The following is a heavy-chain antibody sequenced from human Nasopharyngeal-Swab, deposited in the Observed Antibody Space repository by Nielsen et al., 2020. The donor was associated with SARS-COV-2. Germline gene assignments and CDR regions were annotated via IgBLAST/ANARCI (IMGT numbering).Heavy chain of an antibody. Sequence: SVKVSCKASGGTFSSYAISWVRQAPGQGLEWMGGIIPIFGTANYAQKFQGRATITADESTSTAYMELSSLRSEDTAVYYCARDFGSGWLDYYYYYMDVWGKGTTVTVSS. CDR1: GGTFSSYA. CDR2: IIPIFGTA. D-gene: IGHD6-19*01. CDR3: ARDFGSGWLDYYYYYMDV. V-gene: IGHV1-69*13. J-gene: IGHJ6*03.